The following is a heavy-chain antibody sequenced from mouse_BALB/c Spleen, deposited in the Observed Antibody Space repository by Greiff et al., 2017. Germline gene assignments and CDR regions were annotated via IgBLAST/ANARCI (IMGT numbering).Heavy chain of an antibody. CDR3: APHYYGSSMDY. D-gene: IGHD1-1*01. J-gene: IGHJ4*01. Sequence: EVQLQQSGAELVKPGASVKLSCTASGFNIKDTYMHWVKQRPEQGLEWIGRIDPANGNTKYDPKFQGKATITADTSSNTAYLQLSSLTSEDTAVYYCAPHYYGSSMDYWGQGTSVTVSS. CDR1: GFNIKDTY. V-gene: IGHV14-3*02. CDR2: IDPANGNT.